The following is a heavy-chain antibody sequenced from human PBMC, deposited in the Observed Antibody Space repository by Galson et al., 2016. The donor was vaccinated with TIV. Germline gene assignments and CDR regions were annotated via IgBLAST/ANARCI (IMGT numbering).Heavy chain of an antibody. V-gene: IGHV1-3*01. CDR1: GYSFTTYA. Sequence: SVKVSCKASGYSFTTYAMHWVRQAPGQGLVWMGCINAGNSNTKYSQKFQGRLTITRDTFARTAYMELSSLTSADTAVYYCARPPYCGGDCYKYDRWGQGTLVTVSS. CDR3: ARPPYCGGDCYKYDR. CDR2: INAGNSNT. D-gene: IGHD2-21*01. J-gene: IGHJ4*02.